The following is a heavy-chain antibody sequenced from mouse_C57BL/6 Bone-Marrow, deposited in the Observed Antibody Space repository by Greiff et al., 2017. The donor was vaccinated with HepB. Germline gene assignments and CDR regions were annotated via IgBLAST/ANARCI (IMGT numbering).Heavy chain of an antibody. V-gene: IGHV5-6*01. D-gene: IGHD1-1*02. J-gene: IGHJ3*01. CDR3: ARLWLWFAY. CDR2: ISSGGSYT. Sequence: EVHLVESGGDLVKPGGSLKLSCAASGFTFSSYGMSWVRQTPDKRLEWVATISSGGSYTYYPDSVKGRFTISRDNAKNTLYLQMSSLKSEDTAMYYCARLWLWFAYWGQGTLVTVSA. CDR1: GFTFSSYG.